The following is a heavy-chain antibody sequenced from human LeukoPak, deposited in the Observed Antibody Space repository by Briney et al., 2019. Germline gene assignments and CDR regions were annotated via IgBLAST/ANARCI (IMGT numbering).Heavy chain of an antibody. D-gene: IGHD6-13*01. CDR1: GGTFSSYA. CDR3: ARGYSSSWYDSDNWFDP. Sequence: SVEVSCKASGGTFSSYAISWVRQAPGQGLEWMGRIIPIFGTANYAQKFQGRVTITTDESTSTAYMELSSLRSEDTAVYYCARGYSSSWYDSDNWFDPWGQGTLVTVSS. J-gene: IGHJ5*02. CDR2: IIPIFGTA. V-gene: IGHV1-69*05.